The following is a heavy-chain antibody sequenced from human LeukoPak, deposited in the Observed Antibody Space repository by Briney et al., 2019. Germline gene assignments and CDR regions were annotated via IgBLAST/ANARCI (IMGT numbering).Heavy chain of an antibody. D-gene: IGHD4-23*01. J-gene: IGHJ6*02. Sequence: SETLSLTCAVSGGSISSSNWWSWVRQPPGKGLEWIGEIYHSGSTNYNPSLKSRVTISVDKSKNQFSLELSSVTAADTAVYYCARERDGGRPRYYYYGMDVWGQGTTVTVSS. V-gene: IGHV4-4*02. CDR3: ARERDGGRPRYYYYGMDV. CDR2: IYHSGST. CDR1: GGSISSSNW.